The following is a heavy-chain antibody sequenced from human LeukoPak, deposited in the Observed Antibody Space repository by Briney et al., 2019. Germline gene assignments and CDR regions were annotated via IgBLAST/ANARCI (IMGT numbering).Heavy chain of an antibody. Sequence: GGSLRLSCAVSGFTFSSYAMSWVRQAPGKGLEWVSAMSGSGDNSYYADSVKGRFTISRDNSKNTLYLQMISLRAEDTALYYRAKAGGGWSPFDYWGQGTLVTVSS. CDR2: MSGSGDNS. CDR3: AKAGGGWSPFDY. CDR1: GFTFSSYA. D-gene: IGHD6-19*01. V-gene: IGHV3-23*01. J-gene: IGHJ4*02.